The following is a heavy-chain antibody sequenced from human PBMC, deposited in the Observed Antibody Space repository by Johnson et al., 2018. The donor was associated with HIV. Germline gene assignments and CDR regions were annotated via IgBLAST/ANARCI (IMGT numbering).Heavy chain of an antibody. J-gene: IGHJ3*02. CDR1: GFTFSDYY. D-gene: IGHD2-2*01. Sequence: QMQLVESGGGLVKPGGSLRLSCAASGFTFSDYYMSWIRQAPGKGLEWVSYISSSGTTIYYADSVKGRFTISRDNAKNSLYLQINSLRAEDTAVYYCARNGLIPAAKGVAFDIWGHGTTVTVSS. CDR3: ARNGLIPAAKGVAFDI. CDR2: ISSSGTTI. V-gene: IGHV3-11*04.